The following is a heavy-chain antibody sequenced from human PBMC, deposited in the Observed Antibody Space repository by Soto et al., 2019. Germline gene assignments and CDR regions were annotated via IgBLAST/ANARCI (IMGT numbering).Heavy chain of an antibody. Sequence: GGSLRLSCAASGFTFSSYGMHWVRQAPGKGLEWVAVISYDGSNKYYADSVKGRFTISRDNSKNTLYLQMNCVRAEDTAVYYCAKDLRVRTIPFMDVWGQGTMVTVSS. CDR2: ISYDGSNK. CDR3: AKDLRVRTIPFMDV. CDR1: GFTFSSYG. D-gene: IGHD2-2*01. V-gene: IGHV3-30*18. J-gene: IGHJ6*02.